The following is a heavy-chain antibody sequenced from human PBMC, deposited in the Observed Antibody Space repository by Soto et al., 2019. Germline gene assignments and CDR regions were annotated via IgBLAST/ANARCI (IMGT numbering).Heavy chain of an antibody. CDR2: IIPIFGTA. D-gene: IGHD3-3*01. CDR3: ARSYEEVSKSREYYDFWSGYPQLGWGMDV. CDR1: GGTFSSYA. J-gene: IGHJ6*02. Sequence: ASVKVSCKASGGTFSSYAISWVRQAPGQGHEWKGEIIPIFGTANYAQKFQGRVTITADESTSTAYMEMSSLRSEDTAVYYCARSYEEVSKSREYYDFWSGYPQLGWGMDVWGQGTTVTVSS. V-gene: IGHV1-69*13.